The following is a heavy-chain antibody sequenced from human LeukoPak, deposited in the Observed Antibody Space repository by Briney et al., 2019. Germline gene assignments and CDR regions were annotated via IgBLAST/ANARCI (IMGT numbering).Heavy chain of an antibody. CDR2: IYYSGST. Sequence: SETLSLTCTVSGGSISSYYWSWIRQPPGKGLEWIGYIYYSGSTNYNPSLKSRVTISVDTSKNQFSLKLSSVTAADTAVYYCARHSPYCGGDCYGTFDYWGQGTLVTVSS. J-gene: IGHJ4*02. D-gene: IGHD2-21*02. V-gene: IGHV4-59*08. CDR3: ARHSPYCGGDCYGTFDY. CDR1: GGSISSYY.